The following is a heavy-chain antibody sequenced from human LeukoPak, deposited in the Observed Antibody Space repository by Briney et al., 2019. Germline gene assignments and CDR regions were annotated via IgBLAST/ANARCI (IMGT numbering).Heavy chain of an antibody. CDR1: GFTFSSYG. CDR3: AKDPFCDY. Sequence: GGSLRLSCAASGFTFSSYGMHWVRQAPGKGLEWVAVISYDGSNKYYADSVKGRFTISRDNSKNTLYLQMNSLKAEDTAVYYCAKDPFCDYWGQGTLVTVSS. D-gene: IGHD2/OR15-2a*01. V-gene: IGHV3-30*18. CDR2: ISYDGSNK. J-gene: IGHJ4*02.